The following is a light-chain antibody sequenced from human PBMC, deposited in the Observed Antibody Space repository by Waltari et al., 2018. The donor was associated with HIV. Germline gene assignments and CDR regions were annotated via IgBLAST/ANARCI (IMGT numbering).Light chain of an antibody. CDR2: RDD. Sequence: QSALTQPPSASDLPGQSLNISCSGNNSNIGSNFVFWYQQLPGAAPGLLAYRDDHRPPGVDSRFSGAMSGTAASLGIRALRAEDEADYYCASWDDGLRGHVFGSGTTVSVL. J-gene: IGLJ1*01. CDR3: ASWDDGLRGHV. CDR1: NSNIGSNF. V-gene: IGLV1-47*01.